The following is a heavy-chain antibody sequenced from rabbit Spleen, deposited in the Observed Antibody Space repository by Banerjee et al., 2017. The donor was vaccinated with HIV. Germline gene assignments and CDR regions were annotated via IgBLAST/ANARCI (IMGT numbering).Heavy chain of an antibody. D-gene: IGHD2-1*01. CDR2: IDAGSSGIT. V-gene: IGHV1S43*01. J-gene: IGHJ3*01. CDR3: ARARDTYDDVGDYARLDL. CDR1: GIDFSNYNF. Sequence: QEQLEESGGGLVQPGASLTLTCKASGIDFSNYNFMCWVRQAPGKGLEWIACIDAGSSGITYYASWVNGRFSISRENAQNTVFLQMTSLTAADTATYFCARARDTYDDVGDYARLDLWGQGTLVTVS.